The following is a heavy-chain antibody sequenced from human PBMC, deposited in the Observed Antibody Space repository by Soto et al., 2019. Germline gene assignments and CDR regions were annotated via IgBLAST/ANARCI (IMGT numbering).Heavy chain of an antibody. V-gene: IGHV4-31*03. D-gene: IGHD2-15*01. CDR3: AAPIGYCSGGSCHPVYDAFDI. J-gene: IGHJ3*02. CDR2: IYYSGST. CDR1: GGSISSGGYY. Sequence: QVQLQESGPGLVKPSRTLSLTCTVSGGSISSGGYYWSWIRQHPGKGLEWIGYIYYSGSTYYNPSLRSRVTISVDTSKNQFSLKLSSVTAADTAVYYCAAPIGYCSGGSCHPVYDAFDIWGQGTMVTVSS.